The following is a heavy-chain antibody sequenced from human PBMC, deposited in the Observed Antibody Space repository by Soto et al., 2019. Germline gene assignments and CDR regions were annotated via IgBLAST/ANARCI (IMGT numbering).Heavy chain of an antibody. D-gene: IGHD2-2*01. CDR1: GYTFTGYY. CDR2: INPNSGGT. J-gene: IGHJ6*04. Sequence: ASVKVSCKASGYTFTGYYMHWVQQAPGQGLEWMRWINPNSGGTNYAQKFQGWVTMTRDTSISTAYMELSRLRSDDTAVYYCARAPPYCSSTSCPPYYYYYGMDAWGKGTTVTVSS. CDR3: ARAPPYCSSTSCPPYYYYYGMDA. V-gene: IGHV1-2*04.